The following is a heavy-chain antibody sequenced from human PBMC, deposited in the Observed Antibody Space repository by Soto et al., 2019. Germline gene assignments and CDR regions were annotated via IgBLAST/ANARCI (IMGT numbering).Heavy chain of an antibody. V-gene: IGHV6-1*01. D-gene: IGHD3-3*01. CDR1: GDSVSSNSAA. J-gene: IGHJ4*02. CDR2: TYYRSKWFN. CDR3: VRDGDGSGRTDFQY. Sequence: SQTLSLTCAISGDSVSSNSAAWNWIRQAPSRGLEWLGRTYYRSKWFNEYALSVKSRISINADTSKNQFSLQLSSVTLEDTAVYYCVRDGDGSGRTDFQYWGQGTLVTSPQ.